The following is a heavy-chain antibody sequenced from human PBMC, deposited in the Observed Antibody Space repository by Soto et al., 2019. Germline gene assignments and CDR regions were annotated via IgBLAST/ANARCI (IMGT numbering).Heavy chain of an antibody. V-gene: IGHV1-46*01. D-gene: IGHD1-26*01. Sequence: ASVKVSCKASGYTFTSYYMHWVRQAPGQGLEWMGIINPSGGTTGYAQKFQGRVTMTRDTSPSTVYMELSSLRSEDTAVYYCASSSGSYDYGMDVWGQGTTVTVSS. CDR1: GYTFTSYY. CDR2: INPSGGTT. J-gene: IGHJ6*02. CDR3: ASSSGSYDYGMDV.